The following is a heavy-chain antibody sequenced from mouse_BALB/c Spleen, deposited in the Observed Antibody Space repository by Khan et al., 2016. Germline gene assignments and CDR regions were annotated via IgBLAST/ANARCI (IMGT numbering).Heavy chain of an antibody. J-gene: IGHJ3*01. D-gene: IGHD2-2*01. V-gene: IGHV14-3*02. CDR2: IDPANGNT. Sequence: VQLQQPGAELVKPGASVKLSCTASGFNIKDTYIHWVKQRPEQGLEWIGRIDPANGNTKYDPKFQGKATITADTSSNPAYLQLSSLHSDDTACYYCSRSPYGYLFAYWGQGTLVTVSA. CDR1: GFNIKDTY. CDR3: SRSPYGYLFAY.